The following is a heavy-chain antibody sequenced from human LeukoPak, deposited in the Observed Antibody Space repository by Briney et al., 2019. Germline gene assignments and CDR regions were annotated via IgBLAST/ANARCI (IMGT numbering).Heavy chain of an antibody. J-gene: IGHJ3*02. Sequence: PSETLSLTCAVYGGSFSGYYWSWIRQPPGKGLEWIGEINHSGSTNYNPSLKSRVTISVDTFKNQFSLKLSSVTAADTAVYYCARRGVRYFRAFDIWGQGTMVTVSS. CDR3: ARRGVRYFRAFDI. D-gene: IGHD3-9*01. V-gene: IGHV4-34*01. CDR1: GGSFSGYY. CDR2: INHSGST.